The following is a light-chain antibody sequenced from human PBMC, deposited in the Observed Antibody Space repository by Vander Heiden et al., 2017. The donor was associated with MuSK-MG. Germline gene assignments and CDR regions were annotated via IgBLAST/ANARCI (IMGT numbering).Light chain of an antibody. V-gene: IGKV3-20*01. CDR3: QQDGSSPLT. Sequence: DIVLTQSPGTLSLSPGQRVTLSCRASQSINSNYLAWYQQKPGQAPRLLISGASRRASGIPDRFSDSGSGTDFALTISRLEPEDFAVYYCQQDGSSPLTFGGGTKVEIK. J-gene: IGKJ4*01. CDR2: GAS. CDR1: QSINSNY.